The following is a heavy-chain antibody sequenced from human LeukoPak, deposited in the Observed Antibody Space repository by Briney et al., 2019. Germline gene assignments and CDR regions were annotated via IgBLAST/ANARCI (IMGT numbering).Heavy chain of an antibody. Sequence: ASVKVSCKASGYTFTSYGISWVRQAPGQGLEWMGWISAYNGNTNYAQKLQGGVTMTTDTSTSTAYMELRSLRSDDTAVYYCARNTCSGGSCYSDYWGQGTLVTVSS. J-gene: IGHJ4*02. CDR2: ISAYNGNT. V-gene: IGHV1-18*01. D-gene: IGHD2-15*01. CDR3: ARNTCSGGSCYSDY. CDR1: GYTFTSYG.